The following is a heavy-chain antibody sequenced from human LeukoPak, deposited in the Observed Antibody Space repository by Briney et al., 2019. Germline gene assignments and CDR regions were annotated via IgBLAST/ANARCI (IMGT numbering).Heavy chain of an antibody. J-gene: IGHJ4*02. CDR1: GFTFGSYA. CDR3: AREKGYEYSSEVFDY. V-gene: IGHV3-30*04. CDR2: ISYDGSNK. Sequence: PGGSLRLSCAASGFTFGSYAMHWVRQAPGKGLEWVAVISYDGSNKYYADSVKGRFTISRDNSKNTLYLQMNSLRAEDTAVYYCAREKGYEYSSEVFDYWGQGTLVTVSS. D-gene: IGHD6-6*01.